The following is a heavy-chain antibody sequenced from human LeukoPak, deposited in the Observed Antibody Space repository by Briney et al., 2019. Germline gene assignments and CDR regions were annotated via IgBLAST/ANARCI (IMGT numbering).Heavy chain of an antibody. CDR3: ASSEQWLAHLDY. D-gene: IGHD6-19*01. J-gene: IGHJ4*02. Sequence: GGSLRLSCAASGFTFSSYAMSWVRQAPGKGLEWVSAISGSGGSTYYADSVKGRFTISRDNAKNSLYLQMNSLRAEDTAVYYCASSEQWLAHLDYWGQGTLVTVSS. CDR2: ISGSGGST. V-gene: IGHV3-23*01. CDR1: GFTFSSYA.